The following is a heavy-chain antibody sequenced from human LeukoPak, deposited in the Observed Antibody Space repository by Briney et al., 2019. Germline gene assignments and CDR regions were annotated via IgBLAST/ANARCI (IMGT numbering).Heavy chain of an antibody. CDR2: IIPIFGTA. V-gene: IGHV1-69*05. Sequence: GASVKVSCKASGGTFSSYAISWVRQAPGQGLEWMGGIIPIFGTANYAQKFQGRVTITTDESTSTAYMELSSLRSEDTAVYYCARVSAMVRGVKDSNWFDPWGQGTLVTVSS. CDR1: GGTFSSYA. D-gene: IGHD3-10*01. CDR3: ARVSAMVRGVKDSNWFDP. J-gene: IGHJ5*02.